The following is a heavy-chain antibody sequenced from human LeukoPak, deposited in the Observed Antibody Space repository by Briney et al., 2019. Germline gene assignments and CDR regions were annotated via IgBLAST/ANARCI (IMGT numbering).Heavy chain of an antibody. V-gene: IGHV3-7*01. CDR3: AREEGQRPLYYYGMDV. Sequence: GGSLRLSCAASGFTFSSYWMSWVRQAPGKRLEWVANIKQDGSEKYYVDSVKGRFTTSRDNAKNSLYLQMNSLRAEDTAVYYCAREEGQRPLYYYGMDVWGQGTTVTVSS. CDR2: IKQDGSEK. CDR1: GFTFSSYW. J-gene: IGHJ6*02.